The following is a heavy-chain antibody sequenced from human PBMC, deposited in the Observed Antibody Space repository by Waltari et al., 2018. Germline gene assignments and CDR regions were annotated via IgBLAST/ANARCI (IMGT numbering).Heavy chain of an antibody. CDR3: AKGSSGWYPSFDY. CDR1: GFTFSSYG. V-gene: IGHV3-33*06. CDR2: IWYDGSNK. J-gene: IGHJ4*02. D-gene: IGHD6-19*01. Sequence: QVQLVESGGGVVQPGRSLRLSCAASGFTFSSYGMHWVRQAPGKGLEWVAVIWYDGSNKYYAVSVKGRFTISRDNSKNTLYLQMNSLRAEDTAVYYCAKGSSGWYPSFDYWGQGTLVTVSS.